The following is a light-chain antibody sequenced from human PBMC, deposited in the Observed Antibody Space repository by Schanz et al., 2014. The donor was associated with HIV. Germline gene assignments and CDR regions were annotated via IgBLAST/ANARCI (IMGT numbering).Light chain of an antibody. CDR3: QSFDRSLSGSV. Sequence: QSVLTQPASVSGSPGQSITISCTGTSSDVGGYNYVSWYQQHPGKAPKLMLYDVSNRPSGVPDRFSGSRSGTSASLAITGLQAEDEADYFCQSFDRSLSGSVFGGGTKLTVL. CDR2: DVS. J-gene: IGLJ3*02. CDR1: SSDVGGYNY. V-gene: IGLV2-14*03.